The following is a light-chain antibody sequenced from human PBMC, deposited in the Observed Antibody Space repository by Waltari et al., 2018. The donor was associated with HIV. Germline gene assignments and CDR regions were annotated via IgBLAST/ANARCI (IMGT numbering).Light chain of an antibody. CDR3: RSYTSSITPVV. V-gene: IGLV2-14*01. CDR2: EVT. CDR1: CSDVGAYNF. Sequence: QSALTQPAFAYGSSGPSVPGSCAGTCSDVGAYNFVTWYQQHPGKAPKLMIYEVTNRPSGVPDRFSGSKSGNTASLTISGLQAEDEADYYCRSYTSSITPVVFGGGTKLTVL. J-gene: IGLJ2*01.